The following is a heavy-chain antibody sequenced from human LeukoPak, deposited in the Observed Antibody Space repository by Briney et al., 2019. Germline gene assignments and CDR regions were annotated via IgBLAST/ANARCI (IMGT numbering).Heavy chain of an antibody. V-gene: IGHV3-21*01. CDR3: ARGNYDSSGYPTDWFDP. Sequence: GGSLRLSCAASGFTFSSCSMNWVRQAPGKGLEWVSSISSSSSYIYYADSVKGRFTISRDNAKNSLYLQMNSLRAEDTAVYYWARGNYDSSGYPTDWFDPWGQGTLVTVSS. CDR2: ISSSSSYI. CDR1: GFTFSSCS. D-gene: IGHD3-22*01. J-gene: IGHJ5*02.